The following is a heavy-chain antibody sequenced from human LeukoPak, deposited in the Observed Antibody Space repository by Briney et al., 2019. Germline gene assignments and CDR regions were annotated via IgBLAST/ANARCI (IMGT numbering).Heavy chain of an antibody. J-gene: IGHJ4*02. V-gene: IGHV1-2*04. D-gene: IGHD2-15*01. CDR1: GYTFTGYY. CDR3: ARDWRYCSGGSCSTCIYYFDY. Sequence: ASVKVSCTASGYTFTGYYMHWVRQVPGQGLEWMGWINPNSGGTNYAQKFQGWVTMTRDTSISTAYMELSRLRSDDTAVYHCARDWRYCSGGSCSTCIYYFDYWGQGTLVTFSS. CDR2: INPNSGGT.